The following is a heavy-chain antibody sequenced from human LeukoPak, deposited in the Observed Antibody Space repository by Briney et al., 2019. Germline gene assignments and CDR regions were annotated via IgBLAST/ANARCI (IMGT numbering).Heavy chain of an antibody. J-gene: IGHJ4*02. CDR3: ATLALRFLEWSHPGS. CDR1: GYTFTSYG. V-gene: IGHV1-8*03. D-gene: IGHD3-3*01. CDR2: MNPNSGNT. Sequence: ASVKVSCKASGYTFTSYGISWVRQATGQGLEWMGWMNPNSGNTGYAQKFQGRVTITTDESTSTAYMELSSLRSEDTAVYYCATLALRFLEWSHPGSWGQGTLVTVSS.